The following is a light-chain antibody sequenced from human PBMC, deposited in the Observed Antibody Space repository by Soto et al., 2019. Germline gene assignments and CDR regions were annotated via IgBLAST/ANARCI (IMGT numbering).Light chain of an antibody. CDR2: EVN. V-gene: IGLV2-14*01. Sequence: QSGLTRPASVSGSPGQSITSSCTGTSSDVGGYDYVSWYQLHPGKAPKLMVFEVNNRPSGVSYRFSGSKSGNTASLTISGLQAEDEADYFCSSYSISTAYLFGTGTKVTVL. CDR3: SSYSISTAYL. CDR1: SSDVGGYDY. J-gene: IGLJ1*01.